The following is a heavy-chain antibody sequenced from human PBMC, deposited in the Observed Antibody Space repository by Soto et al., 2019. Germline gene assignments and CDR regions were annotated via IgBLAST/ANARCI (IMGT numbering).Heavy chain of an antibody. J-gene: IGHJ4*02. Sequence: ASVKVSCKVSGYTLTELSMHWVRQAPGKGLEWMGGFDPEDGETIYAQKFQGRVTMTEDTSTDTAYMELSSLRSEDTAVYYCVTEDWHSRFFDYWGQGTLVTVSS. CDR1: GYTLTELS. V-gene: IGHV1-24*01. D-gene: IGHD1-7*01. CDR3: VTEDWHSRFFDY. CDR2: FDPEDGET.